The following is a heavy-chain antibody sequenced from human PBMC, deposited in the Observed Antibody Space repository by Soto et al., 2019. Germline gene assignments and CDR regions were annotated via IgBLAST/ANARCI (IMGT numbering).Heavy chain of an antibody. CDR2: ISWNSGSI. Sequence: DVQLVESGGGLVQPGRSLRLSCASSVFIFDDYAMHWVRHAPGKCLEWVSGISWNSGSIGYADSVKGRFTMSRDNAKNFLCMQMDSLGTEDTACYYCANDISVTGHYYYYLDVWGKGTTVTVSS. CDR1: VFIFDDYA. D-gene: IGHD3-9*01. CDR3: ANDISVTGHYYYYLDV. V-gene: IGHV3-9*01. J-gene: IGHJ6*03.